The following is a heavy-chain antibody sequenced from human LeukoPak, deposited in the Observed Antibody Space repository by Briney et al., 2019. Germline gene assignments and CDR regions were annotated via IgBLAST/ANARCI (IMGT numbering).Heavy chain of an antibody. V-gene: IGHV3-30*02. CDR3: AKAGYYDFWSGYSPDYYYMDV. CDR2: IRYDGSNK. D-gene: IGHD3-3*01. J-gene: IGHJ6*03. CDR1: GFTFSSYG. Sequence: GGSLRLSCAASGFTFSSYGMHWVRQAPGKGLEWVAFIRYDGSNKYYADSVKGRFTISRDNSKNTLYLQMNSLRAEDTAVYYCAKAGYYDFWSGYSPDYYYMDVWGKGTTVTVSS.